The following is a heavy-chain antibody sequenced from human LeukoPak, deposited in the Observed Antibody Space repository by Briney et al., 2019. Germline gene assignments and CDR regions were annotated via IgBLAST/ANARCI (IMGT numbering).Heavy chain of an antibody. CDR3: TGDNFDSSVKFDY. CDR2: IRSKANNYAT. V-gene: IGHV3-73*01. J-gene: IGHJ4*02. CDR1: GFTVSSNY. Sequence: GGSLRLSCAASGFTVSSNYMSWVRQASGKGLEWVGRIRSKANNYATAYAASVKGRFTISRDDSKNTAYLQMNSLKTEDTAVYYCTGDNFDSSVKFDYWGQGTLVTVSS. D-gene: IGHD3-22*01.